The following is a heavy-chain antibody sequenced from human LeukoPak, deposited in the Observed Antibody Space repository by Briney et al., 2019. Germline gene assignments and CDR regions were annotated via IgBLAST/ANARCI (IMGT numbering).Heavy chain of an antibody. Sequence: GGSLRLSCAASGFSFSASYMTWVRQAPGKGLECVAYIRPDGSSTYYVDSVKGRFTISRDNAKNSVYLQMNSLRVEDTALYYCSTEPRLLSYWGQGALVTVSP. CDR3: STEPRLLSY. CDR1: GFSFSASY. V-gene: IGHV3-7*01. D-gene: IGHD3-10*01. J-gene: IGHJ4*02. CDR2: IRPDGSST.